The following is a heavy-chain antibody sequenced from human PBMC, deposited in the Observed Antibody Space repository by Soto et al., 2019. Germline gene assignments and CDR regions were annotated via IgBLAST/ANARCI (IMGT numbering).Heavy chain of an antibody. Sequence: PSETLSLTCTVSGGSISSGGYYWSWIRQHPGKGLEWIGYIYYSGSTYYNPSLKSRVTISVDTSKNQFSLKLSSVTAADTAVYYCARWEMATANGDYWGQGTLVTVSS. CDR1: GGSISSGGYY. J-gene: IGHJ4*02. CDR2: IYYSGST. CDR3: ARWEMATANGDY. V-gene: IGHV4-31*03. D-gene: IGHD5-18*01.